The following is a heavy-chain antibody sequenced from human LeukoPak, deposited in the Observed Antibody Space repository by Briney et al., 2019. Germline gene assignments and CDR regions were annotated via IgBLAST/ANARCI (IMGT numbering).Heavy chain of an antibody. CDR2: IYYSGST. Sequence: SETLSLTCTVSGGSISSYYWSWIRQPPGKGLEWIGYIYYSGSTNYNSSLKSRVTISVDTSKNQFSLKLSSVTAADTAVYYCARRGAAAGTVFDYWGQGTLVTVSS. D-gene: IGHD6-13*01. CDR1: GGSISSYY. V-gene: IGHV4-59*08. J-gene: IGHJ4*02. CDR3: ARRGAAAGTVFDY.